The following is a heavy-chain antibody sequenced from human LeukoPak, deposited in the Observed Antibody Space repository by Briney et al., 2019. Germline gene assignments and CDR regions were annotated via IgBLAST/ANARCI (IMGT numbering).Heavy chain of an antibody. Sequence: GGSLRLSCAVSGFTFSNYWMSWVRQAPGKGLEWVANIKQDGGEKYYVDSVKGRFTISRDNAKNSLYLQMHSLRAEDTAVYYCALDSSSWYRVPFDYWGQGTLVTVSS. CDR1: GFTFSNYW. J-gene: IGHJ4*02. D-gene: IGHD6-13*01. CDR3: ALDSSSWYRVPFDY. CDR2: IKQDGGEK. V-gene: IGHV3-7*01.